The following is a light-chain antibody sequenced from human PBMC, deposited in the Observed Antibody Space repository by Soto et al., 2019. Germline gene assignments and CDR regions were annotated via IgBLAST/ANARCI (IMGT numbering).Light chain of an antibody. CDR2: EVK. Sequence: QSALTQPAYVSGSLGQSITISCTGTSRDVGSYDLVSWYQQHPGKVPKFLIYEVKKRPSGVSDRFSGSKSGNTATLTISGLLAEDEADYYCCSYGGSTTFYVFG. V-gene: IGLV2-23*02. CDR1: SRDVGSYDL. J-gene: IGLJ1*01. CDR3: CSYGGSTTFYV.